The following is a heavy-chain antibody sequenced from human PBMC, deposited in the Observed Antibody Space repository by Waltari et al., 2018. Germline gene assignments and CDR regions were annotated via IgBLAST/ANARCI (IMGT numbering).Heavy chain of an antibody. CDR2: INPNSGGT. J-gene: IGHJ4*02. V-gene: IGHV1-2*06. CDR1: GYTFTGYY. CDR3: ARGRAAGTIDY. D-gene: IGHD6-13*01. Sequence: QVQLVQSGAEVKKPGASVKVSCKASGYTFTGYYMHWGRQAPGQGLEWMGRINPNSGGTNYAQKLQGRVTMTRDTSISTAYMELSRLRSDDTAVYYCARGRAAGTIDYWGQGTLVTVSS.